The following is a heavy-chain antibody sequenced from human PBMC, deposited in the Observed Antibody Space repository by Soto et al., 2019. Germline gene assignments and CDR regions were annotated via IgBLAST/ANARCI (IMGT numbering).Heavy chain of an antibody. Sequence: PGGSLRLSCAASGFTFISYGMHWVRQAPGKGLEWVAVIWYDGSNKYYADSVKGRFTISRDNSKNTLYLQMNSLRAEDTAVYYCARESSETTTLYDFWSGYSTVNYYYGMDVWGQGTTVTVSS. CDR2: IWYDGSNK. V-gene: IGHV3-33*01. D-gene: IGHD3-3*01. J-gene: IGHJ6*02. CDR3: ARESSETTTLYDFWSGYSTVNYYYGMDV. CDR1: GFTFISYG.